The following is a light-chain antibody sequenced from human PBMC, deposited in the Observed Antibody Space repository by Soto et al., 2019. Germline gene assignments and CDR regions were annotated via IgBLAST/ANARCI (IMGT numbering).Light chain of an antibody. V-gene: IGLV1-40*01. J-gene: IGLJ1*01. CDR1: RSNIGAGND. CDR2: ANI. Sequence: QSVLTQPPSVSGAPGQRVNISCAGSRSNIGAGNDVHWYQHLPGTAPQLLIYANINRPSGVPDRFSGSKSGTSASLAITGLQAEDEADYYCQSYESSLIAYVFGTGTKVTGL. CDR3: QSYESSLIAYV.